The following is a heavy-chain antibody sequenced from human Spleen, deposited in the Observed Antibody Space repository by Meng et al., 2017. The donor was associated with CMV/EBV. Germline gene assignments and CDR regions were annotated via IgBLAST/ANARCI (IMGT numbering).Heavy chain of an antibody. Sequence: QLRGPGPGLVKPSEPPSLTLTVSGGSIGGYSRSLVRRPAGKGLGWVGQIYSSGSTNYNPSLKSRVTVSVDTSKTQFSLRLSSVTAADTAVYYWARVGAYCGGDCYLDYWGQGTLVTVSS. D-gene: IGHD2-21*02. CDR3: ARVGAYCGGDCYLDY. J-gene: IGHJ4*02. CDR2: IYSSGST. CDR1: GGSIGGYS. V-gene: IGHV4-4*07.